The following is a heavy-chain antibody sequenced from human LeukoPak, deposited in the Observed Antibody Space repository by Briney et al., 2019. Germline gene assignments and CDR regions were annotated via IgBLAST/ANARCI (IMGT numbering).Heavy chain of an antibody. Sequence: GSLRLSCAASGFTFSDAWMNWVRQAPGKGLEWVANIKQGGSEKYYVDSVKGRFTISRDNAKNSLYLQMNSLRAEDTAVYYCAREDIVANDYWGQGTLVTVSS. D-gene: IGHD2-15*01. CDR3: AREDIVANDY. V-gene: IGHV3-7*01. CDR2: IKQGGSEK. J-gene: IGHJ4*02. CDR1: GFTFSDAW.